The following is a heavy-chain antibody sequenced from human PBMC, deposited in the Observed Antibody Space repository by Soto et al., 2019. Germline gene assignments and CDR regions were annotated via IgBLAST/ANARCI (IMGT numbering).Heavy chain of an antibody. CDR3: AKALTMISPFDY. CDR2: ISYDGSNK. V-gene: IGHV3-30*18. CDR1: GFTFSSYG. D-gene: IGHD3-22*01. Sequence: GGSLRLSCAASGFTFSSYGMHWVRQAPGKGLEWVAVISYDGSNKYYADSVKGRFTISRDNSKNTLYLQMNSLRAEDTAVYYCAKALTMISPFDYWGQEPWSPSPQ. J-gene: IGHJ4*01.